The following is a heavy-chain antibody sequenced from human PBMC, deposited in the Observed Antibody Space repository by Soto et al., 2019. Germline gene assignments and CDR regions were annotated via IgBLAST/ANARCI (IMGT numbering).Heavy chain of an antibody. CDR1: GYTLTELS. CDR2: FDPEDGET. D-gene: IGHD6-13*01. CDR3: ATDTKYSSSYYYGMDV. J-gene: IGHJ6*02. V-gene: IGHV1-24*01. Sequence: ASVKVSCKVSGYTLTELSMHWVRQAPGKGLEWMGGFDPEDGETIYAQKFQGRVTMTEDTSTDTAYVELSSLRSEDTAVYYCATDTKYSSSYYYGMDVWGQGTTVTVSS.